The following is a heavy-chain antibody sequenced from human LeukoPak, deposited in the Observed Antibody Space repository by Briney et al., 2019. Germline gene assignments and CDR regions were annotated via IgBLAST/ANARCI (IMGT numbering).Heavy chain of an antibody. V-gene: IGHV4-39*01. J-gene: IGHJ6*03. CDR2: IYYSGSS. D-gene: IGHD3/OR15-3a*01. CDR3: ARIGQSVHYYMDV. Sequence: PETLSLTCTVSGGSIRNYYWSWLRQPPGKGLEWIGSIYYSGSSYNNPSLKSRVTISVDTSTNQFSLKLNSVTAADTAVYYCARIGQSVHYYMDVWGNGTTVDVSS. CDR1: GGSIRNYY.